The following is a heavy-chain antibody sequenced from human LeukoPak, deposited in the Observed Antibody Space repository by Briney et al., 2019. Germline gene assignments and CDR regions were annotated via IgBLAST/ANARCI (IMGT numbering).Heavy chain of an antibody. CDR3: ARDGGEGTYYYDSSGYYYEFDY. J-gene: IGHJ4*02. CDR2: IKQDGSEK. CDR1: GFTFSSYS. D-gene: IGHD3-22*01. Sequence: GGSLRLSCAASGFTFSSYSMNWVRQAPGKGLEWVANIKQDGSEKYYVDSVKGRFTISRDNAKNSLYLQMNSLRAEDTAVYYCARDGGEGTYYYDSSGYYYEFDYWGQGTLVTVSS. V-gene: IGHV3-7*01.